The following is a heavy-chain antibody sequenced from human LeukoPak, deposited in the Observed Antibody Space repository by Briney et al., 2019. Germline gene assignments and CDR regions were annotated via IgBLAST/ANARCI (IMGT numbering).Heavy chain of an antibody. CDR1: GYTFTSYD. CDR3: ARGRGWGILDS. D-gene: IGHD6-19*01. Sequence: GASVKVSCKASGYTFTSYDINWVRQATGQGLEWMGWMNPNSGNTGYAQKFQGRVTMTRNTSISTAYMELSSLTFDDTAIYYCARGRGWGILDSWGQGHLVAVSS. V-gene: IGHV1-8*01. CDR2: MNPNSGNT. J-gene: IGHJ4*02.